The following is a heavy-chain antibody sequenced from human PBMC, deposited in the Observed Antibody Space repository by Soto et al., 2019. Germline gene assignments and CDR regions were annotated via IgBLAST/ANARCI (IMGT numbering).Heavy chain of an antibody. CDR1: GYGFSFG. CDR3: ATYYFGSGSYYRFDT. CDR2: ISASDGST. Sequence: ASVKVPCKASGYGFSFGFSWVRQAPGQGLEWMGWISASDGSTNSAQKFRGRISMTTDTSTNTAYMELLSLTSDDTAVYFCATYYFGSGSYYRFDTWGQGTLVTVSS. V-gene: IGHV1-18*01. J-gene: IGHJ5*02. D-gene: IGHD3-10*01.